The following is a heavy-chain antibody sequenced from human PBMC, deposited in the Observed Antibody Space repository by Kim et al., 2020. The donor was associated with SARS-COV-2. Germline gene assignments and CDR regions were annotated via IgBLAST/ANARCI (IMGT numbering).Heavy chain of an antibody. J-gene: IGHJ6*02. D-gene: IGHD3-10*01. CDR3: ARDLTGYYGMDV. Sequence: SETLSLTCDVYGGSFSGYYWSWIRQPPGKGLEWIGEINHSGSTNYNPSLKSRVTISVDTSKNQFSLKLSSVTAADTAVYYCARDLTGYYGMDVWGQGTTVTVSS. CDR2: INHSGST. V-gene: IGHV4-34*01. CDR1: GGSFSGYY.